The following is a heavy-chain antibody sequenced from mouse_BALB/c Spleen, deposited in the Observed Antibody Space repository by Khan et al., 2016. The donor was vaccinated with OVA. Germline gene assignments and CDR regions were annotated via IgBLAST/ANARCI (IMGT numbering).Heavy chain of an antibody. CDR1: GFSLTSYG. CDR3: AKWGTANYYAMDY. CDR2: IWGDGST. V-gene: IGHV2-3*01. D-gene: IGHD1-2*01. Sequence: QVQLKGSGPGLVAPSQSLSITCTVSGFSLTSYGVNWVRQPPGKGLEWLGVIWGDGSTNYHSTLMSRLSISKDTSHNQVFLQLSTLQTDDTATYYCAKWGTANYYAMDYWGQGASVTVSS. J-gene: IGHJ4*01.